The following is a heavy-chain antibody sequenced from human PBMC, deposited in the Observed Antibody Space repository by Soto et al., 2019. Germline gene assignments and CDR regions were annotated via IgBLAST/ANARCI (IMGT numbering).Heavy chain of an antibody. J-gene: IGHJ4*02. Sequence: QFKLVQPGAGVKKPGASVKVSCKASGYTFTSFALHWVRQAPGQRLEWMGWINAGNGNTKYSQKFQGRVTITRDTSASTAYMELSSLRSEDKAGYDCARDPGYSYGYNWGQGTLVTVSS. CDR3: ARDPGYSYGYN. CDR1: GYTFTSFA. V-gene: IGHV1-3*01. CDR2: INAGNGNT. D-gene: IGHD5-18*01.